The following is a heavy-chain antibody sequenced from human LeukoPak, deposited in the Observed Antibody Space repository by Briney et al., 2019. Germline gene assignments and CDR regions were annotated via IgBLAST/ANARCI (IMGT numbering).Heavy chain of an antibody. Sequence: PSGTLSPTCAVSGGSISSSNWWSWVRQPPGKGLEWIGEIYHSGSTNYNPSLKSRVTISVDTSKNQFSLKLSSVTAADTAVYYCARDLGRGEQPTMGYWGQGTLVTVSA. CDR1: GGSISSSNW. CDR2: IYHSGST. V-gene: IGHV4-4*02. CDR3: ARDLGRGEQPTMGY. D-gene: IGHD3-10*01. J-gene: IGHJ4*02.